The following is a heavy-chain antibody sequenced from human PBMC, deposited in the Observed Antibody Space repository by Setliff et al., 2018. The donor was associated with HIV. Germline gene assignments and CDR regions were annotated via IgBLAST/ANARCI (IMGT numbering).Heavy chain of an antibody. J-gene: IGHJ5*02. D-gene: IGHD3-10*01. CDR3: ARGYYGSGSYSGWFDP. Sequence: SETLSLTCLVSGDSMIPHYWSWIRQPPGRGLEWIGYISNYGSPSYSPSLESRVTILLDTSKNQFSLRLSSVTTADTAVYYCARGYYGSGSYSGWFDPWGQGTLVTVSS. CDR2: ISNYGSP. V-gene: IGHV4-59*11. CDR1: GDSMIPHY.